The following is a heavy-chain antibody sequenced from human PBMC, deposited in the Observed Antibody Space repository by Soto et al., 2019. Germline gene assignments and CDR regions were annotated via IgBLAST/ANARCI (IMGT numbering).Heavy chain of an antibody. CDR1: GFTFSSYA. CDR2: ISYDGSNK. V-gene: IGHV3-30-3*01. CDR3: VADNAFDI. Sequence: GGSLRLSCAASGFTFSSYAMHWVRQAPGKGLEWVAVISYDGSNKYYADSVKGRFTISRDNSKNTLYLQMNSLRAEDTAVYYAVADNAFDIWGQGTMVTVSS. J-gene: IGHJ3*02. D-gene: IGHD6-19*01.